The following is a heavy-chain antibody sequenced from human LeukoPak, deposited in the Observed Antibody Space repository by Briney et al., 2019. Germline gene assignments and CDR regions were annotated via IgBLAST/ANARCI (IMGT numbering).Heavy chain of an antibody. CDR1: GDSIITYY. J-gene: IGHJ4*02. V-gene: IGHV4-4*07. D-gene: IGHD3-10*01. Sequence: SETLSLTCGVSGDSIITYYWSWIRQPAGEGLEWIGRIYSTGSTNYDPSLKSRVTMSVDTSKNQFSLKLSSVTAADTAVYYCARDAGNYRSGGLDYWGQGTLVTAAS. CDR2: IYSTGST. CDR3: ARDAGNYRSGGLDY.